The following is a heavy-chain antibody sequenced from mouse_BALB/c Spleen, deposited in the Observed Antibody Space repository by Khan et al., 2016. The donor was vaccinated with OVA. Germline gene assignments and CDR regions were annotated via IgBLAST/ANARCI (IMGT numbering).Heavy chain of an antibody. CDR2: INYSGGT. Sequence: EVQLQESGPGLVKPSQSLSLTCTVTGYSITSDYAWNWIRQFPGNKLEWMGYINYSGGTSYIPSLKSRISITRDTSKNQFFLQLNSVTTEDSATYYCAGWCDYWGQGTLVTVS. V-gene: IGHV3-2*02. CDR3: AGWCDY. J-gene: IGHJ3*01. CDR1: GYSITSDYA.